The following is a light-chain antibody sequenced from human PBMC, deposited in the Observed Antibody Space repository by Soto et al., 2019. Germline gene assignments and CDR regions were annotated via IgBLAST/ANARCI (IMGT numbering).Light chain of an antibody. V-gene: IGKV1-17*03. CDR2: GAF. J-gene: IGKJ4*01. Sequence: DIQMTQSPSAMSASVGDRVTITCRASQGISNYLAWFQQKPGKVPKRLIYGAFNLQSGVPSRFSFSVAGTVYTLTITSLQPEDSATYDWLQHNDYTLTFGGGTKLEIK. CDR1: QGISNY. CDR3: LQHNDYTLT.